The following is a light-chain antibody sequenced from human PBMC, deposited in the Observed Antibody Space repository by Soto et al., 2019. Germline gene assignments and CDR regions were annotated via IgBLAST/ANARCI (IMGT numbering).Light chain of an antibody. CDR1: QSVSSN. V-gene: IGKV3-20*01. CDR3: QQYGSSLWT. J-gene: IGKJ1*01. Sequence: EIVMTQSPATLSVSPGGRATLSCMASQSVSSNLAWYQQKPGQAPRLLIYGASSRATGIPDRFSGSGSGTDFTLTISRLEPEDFAVYYCQQYGSSLWTFGQGTKVDIK. CDR2: GAS.